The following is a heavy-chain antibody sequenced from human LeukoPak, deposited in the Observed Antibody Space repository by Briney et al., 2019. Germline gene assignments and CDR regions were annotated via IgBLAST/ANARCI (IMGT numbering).Heavy chain of an antibody. D-gene: IGHD3-10*02. Sequence: ASVKVSCKASGYTFTNYGISWVRQAPGQGLEWMGWISAYNGNTNYAQKFQGRVTMTTDTSTSTAHMELRSLRSDDTAVYYCARGLYGGYYFDYWGQGTLVTVSS. V-gene: IGHV1-18*01. CDR2: ISAYNGNT. CDR1: GYTFTNYG. CDR3: ARGLYGGYYFDY. J-gene: IGHJ4*02.